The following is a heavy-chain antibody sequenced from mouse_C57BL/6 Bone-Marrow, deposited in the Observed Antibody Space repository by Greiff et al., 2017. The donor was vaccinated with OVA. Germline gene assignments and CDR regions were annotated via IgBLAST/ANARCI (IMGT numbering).Heavy chain of an antibody. CDR1: GYTFTSYW. J-gene: IGHJ4*01. V-gene: IGHV1-59*01. CDR2: IDPSDSYT. D-gene: IGHD2-12*01. Sequence: VQLQQPGAELVRPGTSVKLSCKASGYTFTSYWMHWVKQRPGQGLEWIGVIDPSDSYTNYNQKFKGKATLTVDTSSSTAYMQLSSLTSEDSAVYYCASGFIVTTPHYYAMDYWGQGTSVTVSS. CDR3: ASGFIVTTPHYYAMDY.